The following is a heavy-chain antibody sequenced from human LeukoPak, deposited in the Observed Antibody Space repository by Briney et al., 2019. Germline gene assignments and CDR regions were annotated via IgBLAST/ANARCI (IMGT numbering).Heavy chain of an antibody. CDR2: IYPGDSDT. J-gene: IGHJ1*01. CDR3: ARHRDMGSSSWDGDFQH. Sequence: GESLKISCKGSGYSFTSYWIGWVRQMPGKGLEWMGIIYPGDSDTRYSPSFQGQVTISADKSISTAYLQWSSLKASDTAMYYCARHRDMGSSSWDGDFQHWGQGTLVTVSS. D-gene: IGHD6-13*01. CDR1: GYSFTSYW. V-gene: IGHV5-51*01.